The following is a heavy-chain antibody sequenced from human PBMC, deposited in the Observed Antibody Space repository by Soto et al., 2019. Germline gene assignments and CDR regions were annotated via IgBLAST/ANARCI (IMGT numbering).Heavy chain of an antibody. J-gene: IGHJ4*02. V-gene: IGHV1-69*04. D-gene: IGHD3-10*01. CDR1: GGTFTNYA. Sequence: SVKVSCKASGGTFTNYAISWVRQAPGQGLEWMGRVIPFLDVVNYAQKFQGRVTIAADRSTSTAYMDLNSLRAEDTAVYYCARSPINYGSGSYYINYWGQGSLVTVSS. CDR2: VIPFLDVV. CDR3: ARSPINYGSGSYYINY.